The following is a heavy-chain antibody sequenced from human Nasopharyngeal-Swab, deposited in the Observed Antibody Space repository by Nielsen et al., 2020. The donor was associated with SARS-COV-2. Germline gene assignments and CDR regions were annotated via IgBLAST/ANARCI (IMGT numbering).Heavy chain of an antibody. D-gene: IGHD3-22*01. V-gene: IGHV3-23*01. CDR2: ISGSGGST. Sequence: VCQAPGKGLEWVSAISGSGGSTYYADSVKGRFTISRDNSKNTLYLQMDSLRAEDTAVYYCAKGKLKYYDDSSGSPLSGYWGQGTLVTVSS. J-gene: IGHJ4*02. CDR3: AKGKLKYYDDSSGSPLSGY.